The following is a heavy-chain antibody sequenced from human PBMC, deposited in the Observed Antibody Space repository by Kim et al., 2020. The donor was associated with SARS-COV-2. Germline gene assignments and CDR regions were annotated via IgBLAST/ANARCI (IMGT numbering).Heavy chain of an antibody. CDR3: ASDTDGDYYYGMDV. V-gene: IGHV1-69*13. Sequence: SVKVSCKASGGTFSSYAISWVRQAPGQGLEWMGGIIPIFGTANYAQKFQGRVTITADESTSTAYMELSSLRSEDTAVYYCASDTDGDYYYGMDVWGQGTTVTVSS. D-gene: IGHD4-17*01. J-gene: IGHJ6*02. CDR1: GGTFSSYA. CDR2: IIPIFGTA.